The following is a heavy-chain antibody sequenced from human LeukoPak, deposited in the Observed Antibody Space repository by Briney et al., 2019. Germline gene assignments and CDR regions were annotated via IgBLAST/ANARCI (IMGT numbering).Heavy chain of an antibody. CDR3: ARETDGSADP. CDR1: GGSTSRYY. CDR2: IYYSGST. D-gene: IGHD1-14*01. Sequence: SETLSLTCTVSGGSTSRYYWSWIRQPPGKSLEWIGYIYYSGSTTYNPSLKSRATLSIDTSKNQFSLKLSSVTAADTAVYYCARETDGSADPWGQGTLVTVSS. J-gene: IGHJ5*02. V-gene: IGHV4-59*12.